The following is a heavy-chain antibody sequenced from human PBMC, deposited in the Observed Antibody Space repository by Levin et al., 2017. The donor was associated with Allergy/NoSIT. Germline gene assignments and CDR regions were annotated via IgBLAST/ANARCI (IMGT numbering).Heavy chain of an antibody. Sequence: GGSLRLSCAASGFPFTDAWMSWVRQAPGKGLEWVGRILSKGRGGTTDYATPVRGRFTISRDDSKSTVYLQMNSLKTEDTAVYYCAWMTTRTTINYWGQGTLVTVSS. D-gene: IGHD4-17*01. V-gene: IGHV3-15*01. CDR2: ILSKGRGGTT. CDR3: AWMTTRTTINY. J-gene: IGHJ4*02. CDR1: GFPFTDAW.